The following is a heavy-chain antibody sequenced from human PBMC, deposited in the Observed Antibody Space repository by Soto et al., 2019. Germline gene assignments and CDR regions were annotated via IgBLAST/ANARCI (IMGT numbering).Heavy chain of an antibody. CDR2: ISAYNGNT. D-gene: IGHD6-13*01. Sequence: ASVKVSCKASGYTFTSYGISWVRQAPGQGLEWMGWISAYNGNTNYAQKLQGRVTMTTDTSTGTAYMELSSLRSEDTAVYYCATTSLVEAGQDSPPDGWEYFQHWGQGTLVTVSS. J-gene: IGHJ1*01. CDR1: GYTFTSYG. V-gene: IGHV1-18*01. CDR3: ATTSLVEAGQDSPPDGWEYFQH.